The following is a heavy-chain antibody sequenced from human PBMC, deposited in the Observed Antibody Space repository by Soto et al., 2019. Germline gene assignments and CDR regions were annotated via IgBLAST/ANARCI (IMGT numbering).Heavy chain of an antibody. CDR3: AREEVAAAGTRSNYYYYGMDV. D-gene: IGHD6-13*01. V-gene: IGHV3-30-3*01. CDR2: ISYDGSNK. J-gene: IGHJ6*02. Sequence: GGSLRLSCAASGFTFSSYAMHWVRQAPGKGLEWVAVISYDGSNKYYADSVKGRFTISRDNSKNTLYLQMNSLRAEDTAVYYCAREEVAAAGTRSNYYYYGMDVWGQGTTVTVSS. CDR1: GFTFSSYA.